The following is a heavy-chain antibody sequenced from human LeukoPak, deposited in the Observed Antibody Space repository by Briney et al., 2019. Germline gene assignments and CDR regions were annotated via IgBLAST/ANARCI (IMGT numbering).Heavy chain of an antibody. CDR1: GYTFTSCG. D-gene: IGHD3-22*01. CDR2: SSAYNGNT. V-gene: IGHV1-18*01. J-gene: IGHJ4*02. Sequence: ASVKVSCKASGYTFTSCGISWVRQAPGQGLEWMGWSSAYNGNTNYAQKLQGRVTMTTDTSTSTAYMELRSLRSDDTAVYYCARGGMETYYYDSSGYEYWGQGTLVTVSS. CDR3: ARGGMETYYYDSSGYEY.